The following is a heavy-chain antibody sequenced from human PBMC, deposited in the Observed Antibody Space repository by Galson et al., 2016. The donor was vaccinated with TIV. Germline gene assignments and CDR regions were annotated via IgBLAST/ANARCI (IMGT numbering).Heavy chain of an antibody. CDR2: MHYSGTT. CDR1: GGSISSHY. D-gene: IGHD3-22*01. V-gene: IGHV4-59*11. CDR3: ARMVGLFEDYYDSSGYFPD. J-gene: IGHJ1*01. Sequence: LSLTCSVFGGSISSHYWSWIRQPPGKGLEWIAYMHYSGTTNHNHSLKSRVTMSVDTSKNQFSLKLSSVTAADTAVYYCARMVGLFEDYYDSSGYFPDGGQDTLFTVSA.